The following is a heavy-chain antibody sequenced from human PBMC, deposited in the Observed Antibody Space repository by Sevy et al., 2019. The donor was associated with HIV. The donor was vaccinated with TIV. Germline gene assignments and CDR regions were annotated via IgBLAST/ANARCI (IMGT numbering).Heavy chain of an antibody. CDR2: ITTYNGGT. CDR3: ARGRAPNSMDV. J-gene: IGHJ6*04. CDR1: GYTFTTYA. Sequence: ASVKVSCKTSGYTFTTYAVTWVRQGPGQGLEWMGWITTYNGGTNLAQKFQDRVTMTADVSTRTVYLDLRSLTSDDTATYYCARGRAPNSMDVWGKGTMVTVSS. V-gene: IGHV1-18*01.